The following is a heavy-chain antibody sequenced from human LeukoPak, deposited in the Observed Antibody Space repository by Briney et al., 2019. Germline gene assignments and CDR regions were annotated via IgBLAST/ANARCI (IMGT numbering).Heavy chain of an antibody. CDR2: ISAYNGNT. D-gene: IGHD5-18*01. Sequence: GASVHVSCQPSGYTFTSQCISWVRQAPGQGREWMGWISAYNGNTDYAPKIQGRVAMNTDTSTSRPYIELRRLRADDTAVYYCARDRRSNVDTTMFTDYGSQGSLVTV. V-gene: IGHV1-18*01. CDR1: GYTFTSQC. CDR3: ARDRRSNVDTTMFTDY. J-gene: IGHJ4*02.